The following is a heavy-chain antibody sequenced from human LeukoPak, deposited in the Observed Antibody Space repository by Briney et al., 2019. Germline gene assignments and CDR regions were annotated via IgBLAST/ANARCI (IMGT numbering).Heavy chain of an antibody. CDR2: ISYDGSNK. V-gene: IGHV3-30-3*01. D-gene: IGHD3-16*01. CDR3: ARSLFYREGGVTFDY. Sequence: QPGRSLRLSCAASGFTFSSYAMHWVRQAPGKGLEWVAVISYDGSNKYYADSVKGRFTISRDNSKNTLYLQMNSLRAEDTAVYYCARSLFYREGGVTFDYWGRGTLVTVSS. CDR1: GFTFSSYA. J-gene: IGHJ4*02.